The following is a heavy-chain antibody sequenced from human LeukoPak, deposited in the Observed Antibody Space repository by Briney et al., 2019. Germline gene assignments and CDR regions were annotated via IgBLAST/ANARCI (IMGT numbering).Heavy chain of an antibody. Sequence: SETLSLTCTVSGGSISSGDYYWSWIRQPPGTGLEWIGYIYHSGSTYYNPSLKSRVTISVDRSKNQFSLKLSSVTAADTAVYYCAREEYSSGWYGAFDIWGQGTMVTVSS. CDR2: IYHSGST. CDR1: GGSISSGDYY. CDR3: AREEYSSGWYGAFDI. V-gene: IGHV4-30-2*01. J-gene: IGHJ3*02. D-gene: IGHD6-19*01.